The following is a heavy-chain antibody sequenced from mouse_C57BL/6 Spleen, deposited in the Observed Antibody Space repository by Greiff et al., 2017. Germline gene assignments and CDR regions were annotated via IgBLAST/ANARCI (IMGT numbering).Heavy chain of an antibody. J-gene: IGHJ1*03. CDR2: IYPSDSET. CDR3: ARSLITTVGPYWYFDV. V-gene: IGHV1-61*01. CDR1: GYTFTSYW. D-gene: IGHD1-1*01. Sequence: QVQLQQPGAELVRPGSSVKLSCKASGYTFTSYWMDWVKQRPGQGLEWIGNIYPSDSETHYNQKFKDKATLTVDKSSSTAYMQLSSLTSEDSAVYYCARSLITTVGPYWYFDVWGTGTTVTVSS.